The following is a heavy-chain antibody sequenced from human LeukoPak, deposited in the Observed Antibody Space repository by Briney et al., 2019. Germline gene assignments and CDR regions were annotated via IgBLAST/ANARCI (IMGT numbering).Heavy chain of an antibody. CDR2: ISYDGSNK. Sequence: GRSLRLSCAASGFTFSSYGMHWVRQAPGKGLEWVAVISYDGSNKYYADSVKGRFTISRDNSKNTLYPQMNSLRAEDTAVYYCAKGEIVVVTAYFDYWGQGTLVTVSS. CDR1: GFTFSSYG. CDR3: AKGEIVVVTAYFDY. V-gene: IGHV3-30*18. J-gene: IGHJ4*02. D-gene: IGHD3-22*01.